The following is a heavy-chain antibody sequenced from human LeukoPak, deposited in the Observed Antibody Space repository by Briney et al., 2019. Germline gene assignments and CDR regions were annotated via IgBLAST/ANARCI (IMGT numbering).Heavy chain of an antibody. V-gene: IGHV3-21*01. Sequence: GGSLRLSCAASGFTFSDYRMNWVRQAPGKGLEWVSSIDGTSTDIYYADSVKGRFTISRDNAKNSVYLQMNSLRAEDTAVYYCARDDPSMIAALHYWGQGTLVTVSS. D-gene: IGHD6-6*01. CDR1: GFTFSDYR. CDR3: ARDDPSMIAALHY. J-gene: IGHJ4*02. CDR2: IDGTSTDI.